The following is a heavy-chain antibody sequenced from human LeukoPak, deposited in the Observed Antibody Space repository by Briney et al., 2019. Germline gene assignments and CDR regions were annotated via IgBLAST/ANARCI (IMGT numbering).Heavy chain of an antibody. CDR1: GGSISNYY. Sequence: SETLSLTCTVSGGSISNYYWSWIRQPPGKGLEWIGYIFYTGSSKYNPSLKSRVSISIDTSKKQFALKLSSVTAADTAVYFCATLYGGYGNHYYMDVWGKGTTVTVSS. CDR3: ATLYGGYGNHYYMDV. V-gene: IGHV4-59*01. J-gene: IGHJ6*03. CDR2: IFYTGSS. D-gene: IGHD4-17*01.